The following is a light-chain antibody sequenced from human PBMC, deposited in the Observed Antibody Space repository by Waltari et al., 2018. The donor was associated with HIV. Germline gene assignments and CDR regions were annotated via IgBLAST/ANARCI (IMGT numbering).Light chain of an antibody. Sequence: SVLIQSPSMSGTPGQSITISCSGSNSNIGKNGGSWHQQFTGTAPKVLIYSNNRRPSGVPDRFSGSKSGTSASLAISGLRSEDEADYYCSVWDDSLSVQVFGGGTKLTVL. CDR2: SNN. CDR3: SVWDDSLSVQV. CDR1: NSNIGKNG. J-gene: IGLJ3*02. V-gene: IGLV1-47*01.